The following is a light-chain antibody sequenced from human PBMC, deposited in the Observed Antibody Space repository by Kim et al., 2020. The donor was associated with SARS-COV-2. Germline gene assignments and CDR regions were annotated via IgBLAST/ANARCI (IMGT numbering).Light chain of an antibody. CDR2: YDS. CDR3: QVWDSSSDHRV. CDR1: NSGSKS. J-gene: IGLJ3*02. Sequence: SYELTQPPSVSVAPGKTARITCGGNNSGSKSVHWYQQKPGQAPVLVIYYDSDRPSGIPERFSGSNSGNTATLTISRVEAGDEADYYCQVWDSSSDHRVFG. V-gene: IGLV3-21*04.